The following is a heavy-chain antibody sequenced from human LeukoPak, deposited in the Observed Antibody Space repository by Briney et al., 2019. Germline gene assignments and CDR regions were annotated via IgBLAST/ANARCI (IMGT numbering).Heavy chain of an antibody. CDR3: ARDSHSGSYCDH. D-gene: IGHD1-26*01. J-gene: IGHJ4*02. Sequence: SETLSLTCTVSGGSISSSSYYWGWIRQPPGKGLGWIGSIYYSGNTYYNPSLKSRVTISVDTSKNQFSLKLSSMTAADTAVYYCARDSHSGSYCDHWGQGTLVTVSS. CDR1: GGSISSSSYY. V-gene: IGHV4-39*07. CDR2: IYYSGNT.